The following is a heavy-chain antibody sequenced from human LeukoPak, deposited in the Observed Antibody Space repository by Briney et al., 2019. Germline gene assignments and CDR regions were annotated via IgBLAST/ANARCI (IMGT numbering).Heavy chain of an antibody. CDR3: ARDPHLNHDSSGYYYFDY. CDR1: GYSISSGYY. V-gene: IGHV4-38-2*02. J-gene: IGHJ4*02. CDR2: IYHSGST. Sequence: SETLSLTCTVSGYSISSGYYWGWIRQPPGKGLEWIGSIYHSGSTYYDPSLKSRVTISVDTSKNQFSLKLSSVTAADTAVYYCARDPHLNHDSSGYYYFDYWGQGTLVTVSS. D-gene: IGHD3-22*01.